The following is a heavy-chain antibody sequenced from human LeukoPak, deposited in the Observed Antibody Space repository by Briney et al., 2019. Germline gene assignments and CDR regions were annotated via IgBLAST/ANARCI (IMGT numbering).Heavy chain of an antibody. CDR1: GYTFTSYG. D-gene: IGHD3-10*01. V-gene: IGHV1-18*01. Sequence: GASVKVSCKASGYTFTSYGISWARQAPGQGLEWMGWISAYNGNTNYAQKFQGRVTMTTDTSTSTAYMELRSLRSDDTAVYYCARAGTAYGSGRWFDPWGQGTLVTVSS. CDR3: ARAGTAYGSGRWFDP. CDR2: ISAYNGNT. J-gene: IGHJ5*02.